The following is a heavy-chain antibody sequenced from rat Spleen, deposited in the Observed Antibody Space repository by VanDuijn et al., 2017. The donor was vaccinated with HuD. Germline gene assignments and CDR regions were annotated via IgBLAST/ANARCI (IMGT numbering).Heavy chain of an antibody. J-gene: IGHJ2*01. D-gene: IGHD2-1*01. CDR2: ISYDGLGT. CDR3: ARRYDFDY. V-gene: IGHV5-7*01. CDR1: GFTFSDYY. Sequence: EVQLVESGGGLVQPGRSLKLSCVASGFTFSDYYMAWVRQAPTKGLEWVAIISYDGLGTYYRDSVKGRFTISRDNPKSTLYLQVDSLGSEDTATYYCARRYDFDYWGQGVMVTVSS.